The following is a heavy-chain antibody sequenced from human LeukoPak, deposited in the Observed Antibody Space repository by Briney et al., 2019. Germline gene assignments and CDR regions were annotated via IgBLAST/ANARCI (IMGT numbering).Heavy chain of an antibody. V-gene: IGHV4-39*01. D-gene: IGHD3-16*02. J-gene: IGHJ5*02. CDR2: IYYSGST. CDR1: GGSISSSSYY. Sequence: SETLSLTCTVSGGSISSSSYYWGWIRQPPGKGLEWIGSIYYSGSTYYNPSLKSRVTISVDTSKNQFSLKLSSVTAADTAVYYCARHKYDYVWGSYRPNWFDPWGQGTLVTVSS. CDR3: ARHKYDYVWGSYRPNWFDP.